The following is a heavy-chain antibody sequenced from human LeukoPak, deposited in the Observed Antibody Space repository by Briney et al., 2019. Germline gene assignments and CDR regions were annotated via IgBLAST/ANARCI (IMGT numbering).Heavy chain of an antibody. CDR2: IYYSGST. J-gene: IGHJ4*02. CDR1: GGSISSYY. V-gene: IGHV4-59*01. D-gene: IGHD3-9*01. CDR3: ARSSHYFESYFDY. Sequence: SETLPLTCTVSGGSISSYYWSWIRQPPGKGLEWIGYIYYSGSTNYNPSLKSRVTISVDTSKNQFSLKVSSVTAADTAVYYCARSSHYFESYFDYWGQGTLVTVSS.